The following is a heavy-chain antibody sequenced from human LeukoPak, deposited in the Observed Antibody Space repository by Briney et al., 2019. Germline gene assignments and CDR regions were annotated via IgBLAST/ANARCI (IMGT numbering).Heavy chain of an antibody. CDR3: ARQVDYYGSGALDY. V-gene: IGHV4-59*08. D-gene: IGHD3-10*01. Sequence: PSETLSLTCTVSGGSISSYYWSWIRQPPGKGLEWIGYIYYSGSTNYNPSLKSRVTISVDTSKNQFSLKLSSVTAADTAVYYCARQVDYYGSGALDYWGQGTLVTVSS. CDR1: GGSISSYY. J-gene: IGHJ4*02. CDR2: IYYSGST.